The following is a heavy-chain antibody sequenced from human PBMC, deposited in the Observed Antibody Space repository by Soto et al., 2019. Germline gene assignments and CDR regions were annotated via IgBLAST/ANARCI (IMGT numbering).Heavy chain of an antibody. J-gene: IGHJ3*02. D-gene: IGHD1-1*01. Sequence: QVQLVQSGAEVKEPGSSVKVSCKVSGGTFSSQTINWVRQVPGQGLEWMGSVIPIIGEGKYAQSFLGRVTITAERPTSTANMELCSRRSENRALFYCARPAVNDLDADSSAFDIWGQGTMVTVSS. CDR2: VIPIIGEG. V-gene: IGHV1-69*02. CDR3: ARPAVNDLDADSSAFDI. CDR1: GGTFSSQT.